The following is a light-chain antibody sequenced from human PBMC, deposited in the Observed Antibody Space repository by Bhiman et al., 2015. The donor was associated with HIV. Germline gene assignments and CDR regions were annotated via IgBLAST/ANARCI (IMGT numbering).Light chain of an antibody. CDR3: SSYTTSSTFL. V-gene: IGLV2-14*03. Sequence: QSALTQPASVSGYPGQSITISCTGTSSDVGSYHYVSWYQQHPGRAPKVIIYDVTKRPSEVSNRFSGSKSVNTASLTISGLQAEDEADYYCSSYTTSSTFLFGTGTKVTVL. CDR2: DVT. CDR1: SSDVGSYHY. J-gene: IGLJ1*01.